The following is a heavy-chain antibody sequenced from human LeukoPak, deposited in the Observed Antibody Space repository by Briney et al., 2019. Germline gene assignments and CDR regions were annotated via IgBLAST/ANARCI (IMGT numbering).Heavy chain of an antibody. CDR1: GYTFTGYY. D-gene: IGHD1-26*01. V-gene: IGHV1-8*02. Sequence: ASVKVSCKASGYTFTGYYMHWVRQATGQGLEWMGWMNPNSGNTGYAQKFQGRVTMTRNTSISTAYMELSSLRSEDTAVYYCARGGYSGSYSEYFQHWGQGTLVTVSS. J-gene: IGHJ1*01. CDR3: ARGGYSGSYSEYFQH. CDR2: MNPNSGNT.